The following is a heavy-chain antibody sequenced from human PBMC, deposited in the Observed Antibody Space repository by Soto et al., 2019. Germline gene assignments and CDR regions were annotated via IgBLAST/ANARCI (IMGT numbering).Heavy chain of an antibody. V-gene: IGHV3-15*01. Sequence: GGSLRLSCAASGFIVSNTYMSWVRQAPGKGLEWVGRIKSKTDGGTTDYAAPVKGRFTISRDDSKNTLYLQMNSLKTEDTAVYYCTTGPQYYDILTGYYTIDYWVQGTLVTVSS. J-gene: IGHJ4*02. D-gene: IGHD3-9*01. CDR2: IKSKTDGGTT. CDR3: TTGPQYYDILTGYYTIDY. CDR1: GFIVSNTY.